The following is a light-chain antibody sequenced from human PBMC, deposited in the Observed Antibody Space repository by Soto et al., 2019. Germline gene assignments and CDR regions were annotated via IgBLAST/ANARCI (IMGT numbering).Light chain of an antibody. CDR2: GAS. V-gene: IGKV3-20*01. J-gene: IGKJ5*01. Sequence: EIVLTQSPGTLSLSPGERATLSCRASHSVSSSYLAWYQQKPDQAPRLLIYGASSRATGIPDRFSGSGSGTDFTLTISRLEPEDFAVHYCQQFDTSPPSTFGQGTRLEIK. CDR1: HSVSSSY. CDR3: QQFDTSPPST.